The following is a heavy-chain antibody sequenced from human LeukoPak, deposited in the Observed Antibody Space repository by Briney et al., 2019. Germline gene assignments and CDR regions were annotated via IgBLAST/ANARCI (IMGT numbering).Heavy chain of an antibody. Sequence: GGSLRLSCAASGFTFSDNYISWIRQAPAKGLEWVSYISSSGGTIYYADSVKGRFTISRDNAKNSVYLQMNSLRAEDTAIYYCARGEYSSSSNWFDPWGQGTLVTVSS. J-gene: IGHJ5*02. V-gene: IGHV3-11*01. CDR1: GFTFSDNY. CDR3: ARGEYSSSSNWFDP. D-gene: IGHD6-6*01. CDR2: ISSSGGTI.